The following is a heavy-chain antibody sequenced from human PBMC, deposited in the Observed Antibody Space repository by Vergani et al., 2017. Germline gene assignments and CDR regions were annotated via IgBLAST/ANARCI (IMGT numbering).Heavy chain of an antibody. D-gene: IGHD3-22*01. J-gene: IGHJ1*01. CDR2: ISGSGGFT. CDR3: TKAGQYDSDNFHDS. CDR1: GFTFTNFA. V-gene: IGHV3-23*01. Sequence: EVQLLESGGNLVQPGGSLRLSCAASGFTFTNFAMTWVRQAPGEGLEWVSGISGSGGFTYYADSVKGRFTISRDNSKNTMFLQMNSLRAYDSAVYYCTKAGQYDSDNFHDSWGQGALVTVAS.